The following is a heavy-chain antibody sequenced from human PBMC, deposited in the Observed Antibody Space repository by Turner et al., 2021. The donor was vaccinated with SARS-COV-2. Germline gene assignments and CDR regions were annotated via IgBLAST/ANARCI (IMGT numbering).Heavy chain of an antibody. J-gene: IGHJ4*02. CDR3: AKSGGMYCSGGNCYSSYFDY. D-gene: IGHD2-15*01. CDR1: GFTFSNYG. V-gene: IGHV3-30*18. Sequence: QVQLVESGGGVVKPGGSLSLSCAASGFTFSNYGVHWVRQASGKGLEWVAVISYDGSNKYYADSVKGRFTISRDNSKNTLYLQMNSLRAEDTAVYYCAKSGGMYCSGGNCYSSYFDYWGQGTLVTVSS. CDR2: ISYDGSNK.